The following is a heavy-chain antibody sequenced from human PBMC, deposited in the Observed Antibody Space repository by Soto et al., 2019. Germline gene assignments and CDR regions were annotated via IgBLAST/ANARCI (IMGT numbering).Heavy chain of an antibody. Sequence: QVQLVQSGAEVKKPGASVKVSCKASGYTFTSYGISWVRQAPGQGLEWMGWISAYNGNTNYAQKLQGRVTMTTDTXXSXAXXELRSLRSDDTAVYYCAKTGSVAGTKNYYYYGMDVWGQGTTVTVSS. CDR1: GYTFTSYG. CDR3: AKTGSVAGTKNYYYYGMDV. J-gene: IGHJ6*02. CDR2: ISAYNGNT. D-gene: IGHD6-19*01. V-gene: IGHV1-18*01.